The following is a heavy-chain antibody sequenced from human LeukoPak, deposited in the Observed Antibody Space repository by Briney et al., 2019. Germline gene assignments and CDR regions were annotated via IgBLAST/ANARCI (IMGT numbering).Heavy chain of an antibody. CDR2: ISSQGSYI. J-gene: IGHJ6*04. V-gene: IGHV3-21*06. Sequence: GGSLRLSCAASGFIFTSYTMNWVRQAPGKRLEWVSSISSQGSYIYYEDSLKGRFTVSRDNAQNLLYLQMDSLTAQDTAVYYCARGGSGSFHVWGKGTTVIVSS. CDR3: ARGGSGSFHV. CDR1: GFIFTSYT. D-gene: IGHD3-10*01.